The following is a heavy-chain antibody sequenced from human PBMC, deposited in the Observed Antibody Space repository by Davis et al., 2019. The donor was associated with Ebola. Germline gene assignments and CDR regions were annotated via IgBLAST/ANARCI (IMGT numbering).Heavy chain of an antibody. CDR1: GGSISSGGYS. D-gene: IGHD6-19*01. J-gene: IGHJ3*02. CDR3: ARGLSGWHPHDAFDI. V-gene: IGHV4-30-2*01. Sequence: SETLSLTCAVSGGSISSGGYSWSWIRQPPGKGLEWLGYIYHSGSTYYNPSLKSRVTISVDTSKNQFSLKLSSVTAADTAVYYCARGLSGWHPHDAFDIWGQGTMVTVSS. CDR2: IYHSGST.